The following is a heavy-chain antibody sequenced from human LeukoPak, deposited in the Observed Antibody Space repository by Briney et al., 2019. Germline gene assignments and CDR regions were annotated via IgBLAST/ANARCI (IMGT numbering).Heavy chain of an antibody. J-gene: IGHJ4*02. CDR1: GGSINGYY. Sequence: SETLSLTCTVSGGSINGYYWSWIRQSPGKGLESLGYIYYTGSTNYNPSLKSRVTISVDTSKNQFSLKLSSVTAADTAVYYCAREGLRYIFDYWGQGTLVTVSS. V-gene: IGHV4-59*01. CDR2: IYYTGST. D-gene: IGHD3-9*01. CDR3: AREGLRYIFDY.